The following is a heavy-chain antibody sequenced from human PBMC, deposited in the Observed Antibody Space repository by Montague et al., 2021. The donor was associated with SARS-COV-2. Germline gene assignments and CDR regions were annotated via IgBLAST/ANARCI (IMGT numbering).Heavy chain of an antibody. V-gene: IGHV4-34*01. J-gene: IGHJ5*02. CDR1: GGSFSGYY. CDR3: ARAGYSGSWYGARNWFDP. CDR2: INHSGST. D-gene: IGHD6-13*01. Sequence: SETLSLTCVVYGGSFSGYYWSWIRQPPGKGLEWIGEINHSGSTNYNPSLKSRVTISVDTSKNQFSLKLSSVTAADTAVYYCARAGYSGSWYGARNWFDPWGQGTLVTVSS.